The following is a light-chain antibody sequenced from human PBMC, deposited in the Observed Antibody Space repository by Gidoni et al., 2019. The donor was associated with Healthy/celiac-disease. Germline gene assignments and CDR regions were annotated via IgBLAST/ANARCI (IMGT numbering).Light chain of an antibody. V-gene: IGKV1-39*01. CDR2: AAS. Sequence: IQLTQSPSSLSASVGDRVTITCRASQSISSNFNLYQQKPGKAPKLLIYAASSLQSGVPSRFSGSGSGTDFTLTISSLQPEDFATYYCQQSDSTLALTFGGGTKVEIK. CDR1: QSISSN. CDR3: QQSDSTLALT. J-gene: IGKJ4*01.